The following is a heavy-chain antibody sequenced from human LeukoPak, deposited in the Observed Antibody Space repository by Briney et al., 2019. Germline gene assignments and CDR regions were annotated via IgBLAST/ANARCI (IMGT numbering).Heavy chain of an antibody. CDR2: INESGAT. Sequence: SETLSLTCPVYGGSFNDYDWSWVRQAPGRGLQWIGEINESGATNCDPSLKSRVTMSIDTSKSQFSLSLRSVTAADTAVYFCARYVPVKTGPTRASFDYWGQGILVSVSS. CDR1: GGSFNDYD. D-gene: IGHD1-1*01. CDR3: ARYVPVKTGPTRASFDY. V-gene: IGHV4-34*01. J-gene: IGHJ4*02.